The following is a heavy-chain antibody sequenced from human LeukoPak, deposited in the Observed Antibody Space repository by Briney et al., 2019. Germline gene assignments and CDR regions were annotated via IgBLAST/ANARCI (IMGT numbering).Heavy chain of an antibody. Sequence: SETLSLTCAVYGGSFSGYYWSWIRQPPGKGLEWIGYIYYSGSTNYNPSLKSRVTISVDTSKNQFSLKLSSVTAADTAVYYCARDRYYYDSSGYYYYAFDIWGQGTMVTVSS. V-gene: IGHV4-59*01. D-gene: IGHD3-22*01. CDR1: GGSFSGYY. CDR2: IYYSGST. J-gene: IGHJ3*02. CDR3: ARDRYYYDSSGYYYYAFDI.